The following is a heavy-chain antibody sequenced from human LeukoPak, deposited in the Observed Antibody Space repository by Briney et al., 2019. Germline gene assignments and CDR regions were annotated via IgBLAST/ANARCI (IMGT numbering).Heavy chain of an antibody. Sequence: SETLSLTCTVSSDSIRSYYWTWIRQPPGKGLEWIGHSHYSGSTNYNPSLKSRVTISVDTSKNQFSLKLYSVTTADTAVYYCAGEGDYWHRFDHWGQGILVTVSS. CDR1: SDSIRSYY. J-gene: IGHJ4*02. D-gene: IGHD4-17*01. CDR3: AGEGDYWHRFDH. V-gene: IGHV4-59*01. CDR2: SHYSGST.